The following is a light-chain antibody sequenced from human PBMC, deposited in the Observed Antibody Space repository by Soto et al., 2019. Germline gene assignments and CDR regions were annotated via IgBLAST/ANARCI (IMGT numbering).Light chain of an antibody. Sequence: LSQSPATVLVTPAESNTLDASASQSVSSSYLAWYQQKPCQAPRLLIYDASNRATGIPDRFSGSGSGTDFTLTIYRMEPEDFAVDFCQQYGDMWPFGQGTKVNIK. CDR2: DAS. V-gene: IGKV3-20*01. J-gene: IGKJ1*01. CDR1: QSVSSSY. CDR3: QQYGDMWP.